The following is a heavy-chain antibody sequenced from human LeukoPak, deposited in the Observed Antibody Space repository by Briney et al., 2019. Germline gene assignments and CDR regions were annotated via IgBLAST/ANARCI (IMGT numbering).Heavy chain of an antibody. CDR2: LYHTGTT. CDR1: GYSISSGFY. V-gene: IGHV4-38-2*02. CDR3: ARSTYDYYDRSGPEANYFDP. D-gene: IGHD3-22*01. Sequence: KPSETLSLTCTVSGYSISSGFYWGWIRQSPGKGLEWIGSLYHTGTTYYNPSLQSRVIMSVDTSQNQFSLHLRSVTAADTAVYYCARSTYDYYDRSGPEANYFDPWGQGTLVTVSS. J-gene: IGHJ5*02.